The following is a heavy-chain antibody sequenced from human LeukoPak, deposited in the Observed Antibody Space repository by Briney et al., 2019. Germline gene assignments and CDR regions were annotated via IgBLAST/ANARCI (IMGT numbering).Heavy chain of an antibody. CDR1: GFTFSSYA. CDR3: AKLLQVGSRFAYFDY. CDR2: ISGSGGST. D-gene: IGHD1-26*01. J-gene: IGHJ4*02. V-gene: IGHV3-23*01. Sequence: PGGSLRLSCAASGFTFSSYAMSWVRQAPGKGLEWVSAISGSGGSTYYADSVKGRFTISRDNSQNTLYLQMNSLRAEDTAVYYCAKLLQVGSRFAYFDYWGQGTLVTVSS.